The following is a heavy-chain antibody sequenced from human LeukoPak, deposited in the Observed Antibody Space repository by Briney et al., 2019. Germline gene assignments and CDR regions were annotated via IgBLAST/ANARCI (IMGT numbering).Heavy chain of an antibody. CDR1: GGSISSGSYY. CDR3: ARSSTWYYFDY. D-gene: IGHD6-13*01. Sequence: SQTLSLTCTVSGGSISSGSYYWSWIRQPPGKGLEWIAYIYYSGSTNYNPSLKSRVTISVDTSKNQFSLKVHSVTAADTAVYYCARSSTWYYFDYWGQGTLVTVSS. J-gene: IGHJ4*02. CDR2: IYYSGST. V-gene: IGHV4-61*01.